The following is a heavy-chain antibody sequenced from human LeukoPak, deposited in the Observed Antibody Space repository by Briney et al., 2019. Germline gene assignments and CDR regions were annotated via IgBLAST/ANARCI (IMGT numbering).Heavy chain of an antibody. V-gene: IGHV1-18*01. D-gene: IGHD1-1*01. CDR2: ISAYNGNT. Sequence: ASVKVSCKASGYTFTSYGISWVRQAPGQGLEWMGWISAYNGNTNYAQKLQGRVTMTTDTSTSTAYVELKSLRSDDTAVYYCARVQLERPNWFDPWGQGTLVTVSS. CDR1: GYTFTSYG. CDR3: ARVQLERPNWFDP. J-gene: IGHJ5*02.